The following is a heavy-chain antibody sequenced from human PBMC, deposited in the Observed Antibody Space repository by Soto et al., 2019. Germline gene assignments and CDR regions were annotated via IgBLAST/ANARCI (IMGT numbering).Heavy chain of an antibody. Sequence: ASVKVSCKASGYTFTSYYMHWVRQAPGQGLEWMGWINPNSGGTNYAQKFQGWVTMTRDTSISTAYMELSRLRSDDTAVYYCARDNVGYYYYGMDVWGQGTTVTVSS. CDR3: ARDNVGYYYYGMDV. V-gene: IGHV1-2*04. CDR2: INPNSGGT. CDR1: GYTFTSYY. J-gene: IGHJ6*02. D-gene: IGHD1-26*01.